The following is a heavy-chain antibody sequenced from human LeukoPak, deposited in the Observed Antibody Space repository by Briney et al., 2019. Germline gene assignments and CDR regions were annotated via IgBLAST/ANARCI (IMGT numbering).Heavy chain of an antibody. CDR3: ARVNDILTGYPIGAIRFDP. Sequence: ASVKVSCKASGGTFSSYAISWVRQAPGQGLEWMGGIIPIFGTANYAQKFQGRVTITADESTSTAYMELSSLRSEDTAVYYCARVNDILTGYPIGAIRFDPWGQGTLVTVSS. V-gene: IGHV1-69*13. CDR2: IIPIFGTA. CDR1: GGTFSSYA. D-gene: IGHD3-9*01. J-gene: IGHJ5*02.